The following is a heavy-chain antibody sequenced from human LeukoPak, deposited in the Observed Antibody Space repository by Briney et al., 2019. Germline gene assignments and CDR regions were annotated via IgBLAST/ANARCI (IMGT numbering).Heavy chain of an antibody. CDR3: ATTGVDLFSFDY. Sequence: SQTLSLTCAVSGGSISSGGYSWSWIRQPPGKGLEWIGYIYHSGSTYYNPSLKSRVTISVDRSKNQFSLKLSSVTAADTAVYYCATTGVDLFSFDYWGQGTLVTVSS. CDR1: GGSISSGGYS. D-gene: IGHD2-8*02. J-gene: IGHJ4*02. CDR2: IYHSGST. V-gene: IGHV4-30-2*01.